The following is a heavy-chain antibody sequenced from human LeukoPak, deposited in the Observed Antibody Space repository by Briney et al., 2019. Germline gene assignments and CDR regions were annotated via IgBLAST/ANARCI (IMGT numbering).Heavy chain of an antibody. V-gene: IGHV1-24*01. CDR2: FNREDDEA. J-gene: IGHJ4*02. Sequence: ASVKVSCXIXGYTLTDFSMHWVRQAPGRGLEWMGGFNREDDEAIYAPHFQGRVTVTEDTSTDTAYMELSSLRSEDTAVYYCATLDSYYDNSGRPLVPDWGQGTLVTVSS. CDR3: ATLDSYYDNSGRPLVPD. CDR1: GYTLTDFS. D-gene: IGHD3-22*01.